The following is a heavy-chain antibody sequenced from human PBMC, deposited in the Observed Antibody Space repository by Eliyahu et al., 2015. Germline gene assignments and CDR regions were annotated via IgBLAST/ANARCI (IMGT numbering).Heavy chain of an antibody. Sequence: QVQLQQWGAGLLKPSETLSLTCAVYGGSFSGYYWSWIRQPPGKGLEWIGEINHSGSTNYNPSLKSRVTISVDTSKNQFSLKLSSVTAADTAVYYCARVPKKYCSSTSCYGKASYFDYWGQGTLVTVSS. V-gene: IGHV4-34*01. CDR3: ARVPKKYCSSTSCYGKASYFDY. CDR2: INHSGST. CDR1: GGSFSGYY. J-gene: IGHJ4*02. D-gene: IGHD2-2*01.